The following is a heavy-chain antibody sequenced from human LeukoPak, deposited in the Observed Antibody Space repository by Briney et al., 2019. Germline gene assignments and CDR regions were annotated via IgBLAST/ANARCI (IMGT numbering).Heavy chain of an antibody. CDR3: AKEIFSGLLYIDY. CDR1: GFTFSISS. CDR2: ITDAVGST. D-gene: IGHD5-12*01. Sequence: GGSLRLSCAASGFTFSISSISWVRQAPGKGLEWVSAITDAVGSTHYADSVKGRFTISSDNSKNTVYLQMNSLRPEDMAVYYCAKEIFSGLLYIDYWGQGTLVTVSS. V-gene: IGHV3-23*01. J-gene: IGHJ4*02.